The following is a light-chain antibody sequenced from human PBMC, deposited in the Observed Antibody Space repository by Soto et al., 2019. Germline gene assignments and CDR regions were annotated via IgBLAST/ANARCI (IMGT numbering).Light chain of an antibody. J-gene: IGKJ4*01. CDR1: QSVSSY. CDR3: QQRWXT. CDR2: DAS. Sequence: EILLTQSPSTLALSPGERATLSCRASQSVSSYLEGYQQKPGQAPRLLIYDASNRPTGLQARFSGSGSGQDFPTTTSSLETEDFAVYYCQQRWXTXGGGTK. V-gene: IGKV3-11*01.